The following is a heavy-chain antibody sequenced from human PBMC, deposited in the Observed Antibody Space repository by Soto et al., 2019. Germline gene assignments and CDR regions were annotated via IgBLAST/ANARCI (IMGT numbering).Heavy chain of an antibody. J-gene: IGHJ4*02. CDR3: ARQIYDSDTGPNFQYYFDS. Sequence: PGESLKISCNGSGYSFAGYWITWVRQKPGKGLEWMGRTDPSDSQTYYSPSFRGHVTISVTKSITTVFLQWSSLRASDTAMYYCARQIYDSDTGPNFQYYFDSWGQGTPVTVSS. V-gene: IGHV5-10-1*01. CDR1: GYSFAGYW. D-gene: IGHD3-22*01. CDR2: TDPSDSQT.